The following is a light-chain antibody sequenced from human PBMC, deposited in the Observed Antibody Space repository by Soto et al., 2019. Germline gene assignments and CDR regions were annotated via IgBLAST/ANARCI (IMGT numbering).Light chain of an antibody. CDR1: SSDVGAYNY. CDR3: SSYAGTSTLV. V-gene: IGLV2-14*01. J-gene: IGLJ1*01. CDR2: EVS. Sequence: QSALTQPASVSGSPGQSITISCTGTSSDVGAYNYVSWYQQYPGKVPKVLIYEVSNRPSGVSHRFSGSKSGNTASLTISGLQPEDEGDYHFSSYAGTSTLVFGTATKLTLL.